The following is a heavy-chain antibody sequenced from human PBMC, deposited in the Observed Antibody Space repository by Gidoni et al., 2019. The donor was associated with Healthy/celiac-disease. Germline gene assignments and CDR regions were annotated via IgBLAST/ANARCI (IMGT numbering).Heavy chain of an antibody. CDR1: GGSISSGSYY. J-gene: IGHJ3*02. V-gene: IGHV4-61*02. CDR3: ARDDYGDYGGNAFDI. D-gene: IGHD4-17*01. CDR2: IYTSGST. Sequence: QVQLQESGPGLVKPSQTLSLTCTVSGGSISSGSYYWSWIRQPAGKGLEWIGRIYTSGSTNYNPSLKSRVTISVDTSKNQFSLKLSSVTAADTAVYYCARDDYGDYGGNAFDIWGQGTMVTVSS.